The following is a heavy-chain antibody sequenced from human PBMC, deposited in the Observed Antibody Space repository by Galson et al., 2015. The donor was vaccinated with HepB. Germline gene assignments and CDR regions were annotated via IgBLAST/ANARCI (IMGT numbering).Heavy chain of an antibody. D-gene: IGHD3-10*01. V-gene: IGHV3-48*02. J-gene: IGHJ5*02. CDR1: GFTFSSYT. Sequence: SLRLSCAASGFTFSSYTMNWVRQAPGKGLESVSYISSTGTTMYYADSAKGRFTISRDNAQNSLYLQMNSLRDEDTAVYYCARVYFGSGSSSAYWYFFPVDPWGQGTLATVSS. CDR3: ARVYFGSGSSSAYWYFFPVDP. CDR2: ISSTGTTM.